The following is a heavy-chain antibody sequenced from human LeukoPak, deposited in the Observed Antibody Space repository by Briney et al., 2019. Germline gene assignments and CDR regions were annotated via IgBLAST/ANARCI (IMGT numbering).Heavy chain of an antibody. CDR3: ARADNWNYVRPYYFDS. V-gene: IGHV1-18*01. Sequence: ASVKVSCKASGYTFTSYGISWVRQAPGQGLEWMGWISAYNGNTNYAQKLQGRVTMTTDTSTSTAYMELRSLRSDDTAVYYCARADNWNYVRPYYFDSWGQGTLVTVSS. CDR2: ISAYNGNT. D-gene: IGHD1-7*01. J-gene: IGHJ4*02. CDR1: GYTFTSYG.